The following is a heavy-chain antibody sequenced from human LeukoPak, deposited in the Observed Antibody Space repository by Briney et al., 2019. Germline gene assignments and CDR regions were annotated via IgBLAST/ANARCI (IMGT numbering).Heavy chain of an antibody. CDR3: ARDLPRYSYGYYYYYGMDV. J-gene: IGHJ6*04. D-gene: IGHD5-18*01. CDR2: INSDGSST. CDR1: GFTFSSYW. V-gene: IGHV3-74*01. Sequence: GGSLRLSCAASGFTFSSYWMHWVRQAPGKGLVWVSRINSDGSSTSYADSVKGRFTISRDNAKNTLYLQMNSLRAEDTAVYYCARDLPRYSYGYYYYYGMDVWGKGTTVTVSS.